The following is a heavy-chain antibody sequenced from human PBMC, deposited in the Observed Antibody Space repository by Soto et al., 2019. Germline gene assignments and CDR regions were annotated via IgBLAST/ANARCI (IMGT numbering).Heavy chain of an antibody. Sequence: QVQLVQSGAEVKKPGSSVKVSCKASGGTFSSYAITWVRQAPGQGLEWMGRIIPIFGTANYNQKFQGRVTITADESTSTAYMEPSSLRSEYTAVYYCARNEESTTFYYYGMDVWGQGTTVTVSS. CDR1: GGTFSSYA. J-gene: IGHJ6*02. CDR3: ARNEESTTFYYYGMDV. D-gene: IGHD1-1*01. V-gene: IGHV1-69*01. CDR2: IIPIFGTA.